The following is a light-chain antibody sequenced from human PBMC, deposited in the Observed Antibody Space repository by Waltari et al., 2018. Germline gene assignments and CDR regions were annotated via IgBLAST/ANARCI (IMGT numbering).Light chain of an antibody. CDR3: QAWDSNTVV. CDR1: ELGDKY. J-gene: IGLJ2*01. CDR2: QDK. Sequence: SYELTQPPSVSVSPGQTASITCSGDELGDKYVCWYQQKPGQSPVVVIYQDKKRPSGIPERFSGSNAGNTATLTSSETQAMDEADYYGQAWDSNTVVFGGGTKVTVL. V-gene: IGLV3-1*01.